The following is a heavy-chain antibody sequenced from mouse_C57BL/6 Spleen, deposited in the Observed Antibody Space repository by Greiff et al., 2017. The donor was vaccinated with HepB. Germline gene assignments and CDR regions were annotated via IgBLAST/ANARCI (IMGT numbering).Heavy chain of an antibody. Sequence: VQLQQSGPELVKPGASVKISCKASGYSFTGYYMNWVKQSPEKSLEWIGEINPSTGGTTYNQKFKAKATLTVDKSSSTAYMQLKSLTSEDSAVYYCARALETGTFYYAMDYWGQGTSVTVSS. V-gene: IGHV1-42*01. D-gene: IGHD4-1*01. CDR2: INPSTGGT. CDR3: ARALETGTFYYAMDY. J-gene: IGHJ4*01. CDR1: GYSFTGYY.